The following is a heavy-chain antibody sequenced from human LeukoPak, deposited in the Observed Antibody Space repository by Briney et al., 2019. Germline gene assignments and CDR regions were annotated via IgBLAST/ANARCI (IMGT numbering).Heavy chain of an antibody. CDR3: ARRQITMRGFDP. CDR2: IYYSGST. CDR1: GGSISSYY. V-gene: IGHV4-59*08. J-gene: IGHJ5*02. Sequence: PSETLSLTCTVSGGSISSYYWSWIRQPPGKGLEWIGYIYYSGSTNYNPSLKSRVTISVDTSKNQFSLKLSSVTAADTAVYYCARRQITMRGFDPWGQGTLVTVSS. D-gene: IGHD3-22*01.